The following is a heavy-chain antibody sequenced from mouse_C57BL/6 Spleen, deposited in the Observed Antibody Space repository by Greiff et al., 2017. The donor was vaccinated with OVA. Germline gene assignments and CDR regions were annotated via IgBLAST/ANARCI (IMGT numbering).Heavy chain of an antibody. Sequence: QVQLQQSGAELVRPGASVELSCKASGYTFTDYYINWVKQRPGQGLEWIARIYPGSGNTYYNEKFKGKATLTAEKSSSTAYMQLSSLTSEDSAVYFCARRGSDSSGFFDYWGQGTTLTVSS. CDR1: GYTFTDYY. V-gene: IGHV1-76*01. J-gene: IGHJ2*01. CDR2: IYPGSGNT. CDR3: ARRGSDSSGFFDY. D-gene: IGHD3-2*02.